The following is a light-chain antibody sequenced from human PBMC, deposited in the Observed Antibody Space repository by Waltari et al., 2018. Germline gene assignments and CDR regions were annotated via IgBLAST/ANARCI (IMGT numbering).Light chain of an antibody. J-gene: IGKJ2*01. CDR2: DGY. CDR1: RDISTW. Sequence: DIQMTQSPSSVSASVGDGVTITCRASRDISTWLAWYQQKPGKTPNILIYDGYTLQSGVPSRFSGSGSGTVFTLTISSLQPEDVAVYYCQQYYNTPPYTFGQGTKLEIK. CDR3: QQYYNTPPYT. V-gene: IGKV1-12*01.